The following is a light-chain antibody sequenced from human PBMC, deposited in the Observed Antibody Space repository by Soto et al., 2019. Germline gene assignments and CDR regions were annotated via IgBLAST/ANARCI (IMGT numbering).Light chain of an antibody. Sequence: GDRVAIPCRARPAIASFLAWYQQKPGKVPKLLIYAASTLQSGVPSRFSGSGSGTDFTLTISSLQPEDVATYYCQKSNSAPLPFGGRTKADIK. CDR2: AAS. V-gene: IGKV1-27*01. CDR3: QKSNSAPLP. J-gene: IGKJ4*01. CDR1: PAIASF.